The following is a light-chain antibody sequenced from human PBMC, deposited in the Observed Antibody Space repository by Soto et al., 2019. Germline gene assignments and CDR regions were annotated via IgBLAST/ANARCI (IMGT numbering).Light chain of an antibody. Sequence: DIPLAQSPPTLSESLAEDATYXCRASQRISIWLAWYQQKPGKVPKLLIYDASSLESGVPSRFSGSGSGTEFTLTISSLQPDDFATYYCQQYNSYSPTFGQGTKVDI. CDR3: QQYNSYSPT. CDR1: QRISIW. V-gene: IGKV1-5*01. J-gene: IGKJ1*01. CDR2: DAS.